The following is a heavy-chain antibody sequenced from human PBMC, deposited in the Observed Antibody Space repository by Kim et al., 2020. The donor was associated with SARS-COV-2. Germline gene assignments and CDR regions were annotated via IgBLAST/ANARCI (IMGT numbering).Heavy chain of an antibody. CDR1: GFTFDDHA. Sequence: GGSLRLSCAASGFTFDDHAMHWVRQAPGKGLEWVSGISWNSGSMAYADSVKGRFTISRDNAKNSLYLQMNSLRPEDTALYYCAKKGGSGTSPIAFDIWGQGTMVSVSS. CDR2: ISWNSGSM. J-gene: IGHJ3*02. CDR3: AKKGGSGTSPIAFDI. D-gene: IGHD3-16*01. V-gene: IGHV3-9*01.